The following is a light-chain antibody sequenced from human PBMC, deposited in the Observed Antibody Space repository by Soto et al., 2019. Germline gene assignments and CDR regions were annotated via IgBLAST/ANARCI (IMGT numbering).Light chain of an antibody. Sequence: QSALTQPRSVSGSPGQSVTISCTGTSSDVGGYNHVSWYQQHPGKAPKMMTYDVSKRPSGVPGLFSGSKSGNTASLTISGLQAEDEADYCCCSYGGICTLVFGGGTKLTVL. CDR1: SSDVGGYNH. V-gene: IGLV2-11*01. CDR2: DVS. J-gene: IGLJ2*01. CDR3: CSYGGICTLV.